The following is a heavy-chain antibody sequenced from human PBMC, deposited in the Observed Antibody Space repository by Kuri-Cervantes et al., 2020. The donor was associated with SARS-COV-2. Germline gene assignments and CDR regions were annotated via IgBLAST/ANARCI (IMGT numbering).Heavy chain of an antibody. CDR2: IKPDGSDT. Sequence: GESLKISCAASGFNFRSYWMSWVRQAPGKGLEWVAKIKPDGSDTFYGDSLKGRCTISKDNTKNSLYLQMNSLRAEDTAVYYCARGRRIDYGDYAGWGRMNWFDPWGQGTLVTVSS. V-gene: IGHV3-7*05. J-gene: IGHJ5*02. CDR1: GFNFRSYW. CDR3: ARGRRIDYGDYAGWGRMNWFDP. D-gene: IGHD4-17*01.